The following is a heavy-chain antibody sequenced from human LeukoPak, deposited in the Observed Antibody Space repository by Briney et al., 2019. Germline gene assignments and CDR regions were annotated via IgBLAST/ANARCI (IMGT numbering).Heavy chain of an antibody. CDR3: ARHEKEYVWGTYRHRVVSIDY. Sequence: SETLSLTCTVSGGSISSYYWSWIRQPPGKGLEWIGYIYYSGSTNYNPSLKSRVTISVDTSKNQFSLKLSSVTAADTAVYYCARHEKEYVWGTYRHRVVSIDYWGQGTLVTVSS. CDR2: IYYSGST. CDR1: GGSISSYY. V-gene: IGHV4-59*08. D-gene: IGHD3-16*02. J-gene: IGHJ4*02.